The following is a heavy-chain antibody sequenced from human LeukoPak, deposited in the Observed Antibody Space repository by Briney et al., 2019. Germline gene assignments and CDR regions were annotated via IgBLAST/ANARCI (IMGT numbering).Heavy chain of an antibody. J-gene: IGHJ4*02. V-gene: IGHV1-24*01. CDR1: GYTFTSYY. D-gene: IGHD1-20*01. CDR2: FDPEDGET. CDR3: ATLTGIPKRGGVSDY. Sequence: ASVKVSCKASGYTFTSYYMHWVRQAPGQGLEWMGGFDPEDGETIYAQKFQGRVTMTEDTSTDTAYMELSSLRSEDTAVYYCATLTGIPKRGGVSDYWGQGTLVTVSS.